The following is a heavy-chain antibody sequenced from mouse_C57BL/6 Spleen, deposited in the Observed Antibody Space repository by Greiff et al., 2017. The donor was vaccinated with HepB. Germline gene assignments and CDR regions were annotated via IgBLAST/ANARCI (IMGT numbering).Heavy chain of an antibody. Sequence: QVQLQQSGPGLVQPSQSLSISCTVSGFSLTSYGVHWVRQSPGKGLEWLGVIGSGGSTDYNAAFISRLTISKDKSKSQVFFKMNRLQADDTAIYYCARDWGYYSTREAWFAYWGQGTLVTVSS. J-gene: IGHJ3*01. V-gene: IGHV2-2*01. CDR2: IGSGGST. CDR3: ARDWGYYSTREAWFAY. CDR1: GFSLTSYG. D-gene: IGHD1-1*01.